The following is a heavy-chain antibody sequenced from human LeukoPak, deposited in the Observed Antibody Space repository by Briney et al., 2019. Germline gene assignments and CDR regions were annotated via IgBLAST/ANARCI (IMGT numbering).Heavy chain of an antibody. J-gene: IGHJ6*02. CDR1: GFTFSSYA. CDR2: ISYDGSNK. V-gene: IGHV3-30-3*01. Sequence: GGSLRLSCAASGFTFSSYAMHWVRQAPGKGLEWMAVISYDGSNKYYADSVKGRFTISRDNSKNTLYLQMNSLRAEDTAVYYCARGVDDSTPYYYYYGMDVWGQGTTVTVSS. CDR3: ARGVDDSTPYYYYYGMDV. D-gene: IGHD5-18*01.